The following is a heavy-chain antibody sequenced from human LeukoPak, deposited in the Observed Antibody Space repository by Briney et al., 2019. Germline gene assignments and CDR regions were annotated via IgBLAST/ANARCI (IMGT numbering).Heavy chain of an antibody. J-gene: IGHJ5*02. CDR3: ARDHSRDNKVWWFDP. CDR2: ISPDGGYT. V-gene: IGHV1-46*01. Sequence: ASVKVSCKTSGYTFTRNWIHWVRQAPGQGLEWMGIISPDGGYTVYAQNFQGRVSVTRDTSASTVYMELRSLRSEDTAVYYCARDHSRDNKVWWFDPWGQGTLVTVSS. D-gene: IGHD2-21*01. CDR1: GYTFTRNW.